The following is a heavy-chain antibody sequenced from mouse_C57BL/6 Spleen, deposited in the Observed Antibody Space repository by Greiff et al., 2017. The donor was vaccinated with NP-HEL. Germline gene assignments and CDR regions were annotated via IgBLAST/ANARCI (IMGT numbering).Heavy chain of an antibody. D-gene: IGHD1-1*01. CDR1: GFSLTSYG. J-gene: IGHJ1*03. Sequence: VKLQESGPGLVQPSQSLSITCTVSGFSLTSYGVHWVRQSPGKGLEWLGVIWRGGSTDYNAAFMSRLSITKDNSKSQVFFKMNSLQADDTAIYYCAKKGYYGSSPWYFDVWGTGTTVTVSS. V-gene: IGHV2-5*01. CDR2: IWRGGST. CDR3: AKKGYYGSSPWYFDV.